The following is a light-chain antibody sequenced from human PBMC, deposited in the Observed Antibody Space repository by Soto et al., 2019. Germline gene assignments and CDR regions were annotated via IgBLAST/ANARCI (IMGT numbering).Light chain of an antibody. Sequence: AIQVTQSPSSLSASVGDRVTITCRATQGYSSDLGWYQQKPGKAPKLLIYAAYDLQAEVPSRFRGSGSGTDFTLTISSLQAEDFATYYCLQDHDYQWTFGQGTKLEIK. CDR3: LQDHDYQWT. V-gene: IGKV1-6*01. CDR1: QGYSSD. J-gene: IGKJ2*02. CDR2: AAY.